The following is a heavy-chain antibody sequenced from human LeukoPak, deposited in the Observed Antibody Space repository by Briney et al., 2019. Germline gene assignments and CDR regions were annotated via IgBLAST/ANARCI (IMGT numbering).Heavy chain of an antibody. V-gene: IGHV3-30*18. D-gene: IGHD3-22*01. CDR3: AKAPYYFDSSGYYPAYYFDC. CDR1: GFTFSSYG. CDR2: ISHDESNK. J-gene: IGHJ4*02. Sequence: GRSLRLSCAASGFTFSSYGMHWVRQAPGKGLEWVAGISHDESNKYYVDSVKGRFTISRDDSKNTLYLDMNSLTAEDTAVYYCAKAPYYFDSSGYYPAYYFDCWGQGTLVTVSS.